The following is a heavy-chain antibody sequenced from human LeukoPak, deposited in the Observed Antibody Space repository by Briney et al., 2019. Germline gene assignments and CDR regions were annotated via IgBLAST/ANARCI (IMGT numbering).Heavy chain of an antibody. Sequence: SETLSLTCTVSGGSISSHFWSWIRQPPGKGLEWIGYVYHSGNTYYNTSLKSRVTISVDTSKTQFSLRLTSVTAADTAVYYCTRHWSTGNSFYRFGFWGQGTLVTVSS. CDR3: TRHWSTGNSFYRFGF. CDR1: GGSISSHF. CDR2: VYHSGNT. J-gene: IGHJ4*02. D-gene: IGHD4-23*01. V-gene: IGHV4-59*08.